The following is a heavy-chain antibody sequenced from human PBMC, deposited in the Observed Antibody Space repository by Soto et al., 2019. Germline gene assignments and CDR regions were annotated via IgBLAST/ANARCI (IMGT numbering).Heavy chain of an antibody. D-gene: IGHD1-26*01. J-gene: IGHJ5*02. Sequence: QVQLVQSGAEVKKPGASVKVSCKASGYTFTSYGISWVRQAPGQGLEWMGWISAYNGNTNYAQKLQGRVTMTTDIASSTADMELRSLIADETAVYYCARVGGSYSEWFDHWGQGFVVTVSS. CDR2: ISAYNGNT. V-gene: IGHV1-18*01. CDR1: GYTFTSYG. CDR3: ARVGGSYSEWFDH.